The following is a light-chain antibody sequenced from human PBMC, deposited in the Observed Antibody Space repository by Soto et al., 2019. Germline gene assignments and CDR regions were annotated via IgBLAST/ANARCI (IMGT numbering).Light chain of an antibody. CDR3: QQYNSYSEA. CDR2: KAS. CDR1: QTISSW. Sequence: DIQMTQSPSTLSASVGDRVTITCRASQTISSWLAWYQQKPGKAPKLLIYKASTLKSGVPSRFSGSGSGTVFTLAISSLQPDDFAAYDCQQYNSYSEALGEGTKGELK. J-gene: IGKJ1*01. V-gene: IGKV1-5*03.